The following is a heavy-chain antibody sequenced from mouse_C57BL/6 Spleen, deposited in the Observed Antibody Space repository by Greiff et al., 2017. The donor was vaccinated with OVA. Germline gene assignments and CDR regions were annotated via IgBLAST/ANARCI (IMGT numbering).Heavy chain of an antibody. CDR1: GYTFTGYW. V-gene: IGHV1-9*01. CDR3: ARGDIAYDYERAFAY. CDR2: LLPGSGST. D-gene: IGHD2-4*01. J-gene: IGHJ3*01. Sequence: VQLQQSGAELMKPGASVKLSCKATGYTFTGYWIEWVKQRPGHGLEWIGELLPGSGSTNYNEKFKGKATFTADTSSNTAYMQLSSLTTEDSAIYYCARGDIAYDYERAFAYWGQGTLVTVSA.